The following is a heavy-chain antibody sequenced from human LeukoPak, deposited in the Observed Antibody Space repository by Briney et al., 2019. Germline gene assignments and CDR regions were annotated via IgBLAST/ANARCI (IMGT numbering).Heavy chain of an antibody. CDR3: AKEGSGGAMDV. D-gene: IGHD1-14*01. J-gene: IGHJ6*03. CDR1: GFTFDDYA. CDR2: ISWNSGSI. Sequence: RAGRSLRLSCAASGFTFDDYAMHWVRQAPGKGLEWVSGISWNSGSIGYADSVKGRFTISRGSSKNSLYLQMNSLRLEDTALYYCAKEGSGGAMDVWGKGTTVTVSS. V-gene: IGHV3-9*01.